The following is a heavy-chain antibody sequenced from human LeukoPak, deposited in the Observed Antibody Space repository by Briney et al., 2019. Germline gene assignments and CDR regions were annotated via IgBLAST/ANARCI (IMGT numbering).Heavy chain of an antibody. CDR2: IKQDGSEK. CDR3: ARDLSHSSGWYSRPSDY. CDR1: GFTFSSYW. J-gene: IGHJ4*02. V-gene: IGHV3-7*01. D-gene: IGHD6-19*01. Sequence: PGGSLRLSCAASGFTFSSYWMSWVRQAPGKGLEWVANIKQDGSEKYYVDSVKGRFTISRDNAKNSLYLQMNSLRAEDTAVYYCARDLSHSSGWYSRPSDYWGQGTLVTVSS.